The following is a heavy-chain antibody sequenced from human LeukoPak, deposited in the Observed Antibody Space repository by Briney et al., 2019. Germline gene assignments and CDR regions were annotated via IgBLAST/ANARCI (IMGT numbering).Heavy chain of an antibody. Sequence: PSETLSLTCTVSGGSISSRSYYWGWIRQPPGKGLEWIGIIYYSGSTYSNPSLRSRVTISIDTSKNQFSLKLNSVTAADTAMYYCAKSGGYGLIDYWGQGTLVTVSS. D-gene: IGHD1-26*01. CDR1: GGSISSRSYY. J-gene: IGHJ4*02. V-gene: IGHV4-39*01. CDR2: IYYSGST. CDR3: AKSGGYGLIDY.